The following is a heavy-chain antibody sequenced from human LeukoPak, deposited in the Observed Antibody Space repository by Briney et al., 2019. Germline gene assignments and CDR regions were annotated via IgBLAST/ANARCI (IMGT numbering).Heavy chain of an antibody. CDR2: IPYDGSDK. D-gene: IGHD4-11*01. J-gene: IGHJ4*02. CDR1: VLPFSSYG. CDR3: AAMTSVTTGDY. Sequence: GGSLRLSCAASVLPFSSYGMDWVRQAPGKGLEWVAFIPYDGSDKFYADSVKGRFTISRDNSKNTLYLQMNSLRAEDTAVYYCAAMTSVTTGDYWGQGTLVTVSS. V-gene: IGHV3-30*02.